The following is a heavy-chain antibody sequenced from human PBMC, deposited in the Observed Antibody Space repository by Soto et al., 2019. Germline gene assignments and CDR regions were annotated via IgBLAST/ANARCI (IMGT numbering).Heavy chain of an antibody. CDR3: AGSPGLGVLWFGEFKAFDI. CDR2: IYPGDSDT. CDR1: GYSFTSYW. Sequence: GESLKISCKGSGYSFTSYWIGWVRQMPGKGLEWMGIIYPGDSDTRYSPSFQGQVTISADKSISTAYLQWSSLKASDTAMYYCAGSPGLGVLWFGEFKAFDIWGQGTMVTVSS. J-gene: IGHJ3*02. V-gene: IGHV5-51*01. D-gene: IGHD3-10*01.